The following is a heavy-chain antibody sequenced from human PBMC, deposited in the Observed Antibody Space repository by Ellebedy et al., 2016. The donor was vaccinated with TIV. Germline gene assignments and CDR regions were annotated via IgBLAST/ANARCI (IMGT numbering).Heavy chain of an antibody. D-gene: IGHD2-15*01. CDR1: EFAFGSYA. CDR3: AKGRGGSSYSSLDV. J-gene: IGHJ6*02. CDR2: ITGSGDTT. V-gene: IGHV3-23*01. Sequence: PGGSLRLSCAASEFAFGSYAMSWVRQAPGKGLEWVSSITGSGDTTYYGDSVQGRFTISRDNSQNTLYLLMNSLRAEDTAVYYCAKGRGGSSYSSLDVWGQGTTVTVSS.